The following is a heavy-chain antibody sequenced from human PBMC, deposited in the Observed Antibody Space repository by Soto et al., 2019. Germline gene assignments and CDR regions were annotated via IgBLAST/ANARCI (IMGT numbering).Heavy chain of an antibody. J-gene: IGHJ3*02. Sequence: GSLRLSCAASGFTFSSYGMHWVRQAPGKGLEWVAVIWYDGSNKYYADSVKGRFTISRDNSKNTLYLQMNSLRAEDTAVYYCARERLRSYDSSGYGAFDIWGQGTMVTVSS. D-gene: IGHD3-22*01. CDR2: IWYDGSNK. CDR3: ARERLRSYDSSGYGAFDI. V-gene: IGHV3-33*01. CDR1: GFTFSSYG.